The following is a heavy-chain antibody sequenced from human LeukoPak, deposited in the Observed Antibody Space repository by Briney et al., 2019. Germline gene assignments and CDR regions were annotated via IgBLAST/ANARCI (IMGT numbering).Heavy chain of an antibody. D-gene: IGHD2-21*02. CDR1: GGSISSSSYY. V-gene: IGHV4-30-2*01. J-gene: IGHJ4*02. CDR3: ARGSRTYCGGDCYTD. CDR2: IYHSGNT. Sequence: SETLSLTCTVSGGSISSSSYYWGWIRQPPGKGLEWIGYIYHSGNTYYNPSLKSRVTISVDRSKNQFSLKLSSVTAADTAVYYCARGSRTYCGGDCYTDWGQGTLVTVSS.